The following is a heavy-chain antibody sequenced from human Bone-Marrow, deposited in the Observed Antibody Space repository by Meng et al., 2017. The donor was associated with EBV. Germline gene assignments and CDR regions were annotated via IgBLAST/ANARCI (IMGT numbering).Heavy chain of an antibody. D-gene: IGHD3-10*01. CDR2: LIPLSDAP. CDR1: GGTSRGDA. Sequence: QVQVVEYGAEVKKPGSSVKVSCKTSGGTSRGDAISWVRQAPGQGLEWMGGLIPLSDAPHYAQKFQGRVTITADESTSTHYLDLSGLRAEDTAVYYCASESGRGFTPDYWGQGTLVTVSS. J-gene: IGHJ4*02. V-gene: IGHV1-69*01. CDR3: ASESGRGFTPDY.